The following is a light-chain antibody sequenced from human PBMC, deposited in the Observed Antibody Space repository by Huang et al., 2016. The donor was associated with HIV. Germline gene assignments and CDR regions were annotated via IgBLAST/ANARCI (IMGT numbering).Light chain of an antibody. Sequence: DIQMTQSPSSLSASVGDRVTITCRASQTISRHLNWYQQKPGKAPKLLIYAASNLQGGVPSRFSGSGSGTDFTLTISSLQPEDFASYFCQQSYSDVVYSVGQRPPVYTFGQGTKVEIK. CDR3: QQSYSDVVYSVGQRPPVYT. V-gene: IGKV1-39*01. J-gene: IGKJ2*01. CDR1: QTISRH. CDR2: AAS.